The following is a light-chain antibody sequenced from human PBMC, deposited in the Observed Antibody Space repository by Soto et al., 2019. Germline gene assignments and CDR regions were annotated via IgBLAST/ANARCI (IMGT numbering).Light chain of an antibody. V-gene: IGKV3-20*01. Sequence: EIVLTQSPGTLSLSPGERATLSCRASQSVSSSYLAWYQQKPGQAPRLLIYGASSRATGIPDRFSGSGSVTDFTLTISGLEPEDVSVYYCQQYGSSPRTFGQGTKVEI. CDR2: GAS. J-gene: IGKJ1*01. CDR3: QQYGSSPRT. CDR1: QSVSSSY.